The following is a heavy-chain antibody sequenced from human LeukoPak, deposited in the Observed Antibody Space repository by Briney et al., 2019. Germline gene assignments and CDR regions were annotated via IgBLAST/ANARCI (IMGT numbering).Heavy chain of an antibody. D-gene: IGHD2/OR15-2a*01. CDR1: GYTFTSHG. V-gene: IGHV1-18*01. Sequence: ASVKLSCKASGYTFTSHGISWVRQAPGQGLEWMGWISIYNDDTNYAQKFQGRVTMTTNTSTSTVYMELRSLRSDDTAVYYCARDLGSLSKYRNGPGDYWGQGTLVTVSS. J-gene: IGHJ4*02. CDR2: ISIYNDDT. CDR3: ARDLGSLSKYRNGPGDY.